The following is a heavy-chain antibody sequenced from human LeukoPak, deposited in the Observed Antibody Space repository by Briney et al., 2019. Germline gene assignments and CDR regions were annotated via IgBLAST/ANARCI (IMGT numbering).Heavy chain of an antibody. CDR3: ARVEGYPERDNWFDP. CDR2: IYYSGST. CDR1: GGSISSYY. Sequence: PSETLSLTCTVSGGSISSYYWSWIWQPPGKGLEWIGYIYYSGSTNYNPSLKSRVTISVDTSKNQFSLKLSSVTAADTAVYYCARVEGYPERDNWFDPWGQGTLVTVSS. D-gene: IGHD2-15*01. J-gene: IGHJ5*02. V-gene: IGHV4-59*01.